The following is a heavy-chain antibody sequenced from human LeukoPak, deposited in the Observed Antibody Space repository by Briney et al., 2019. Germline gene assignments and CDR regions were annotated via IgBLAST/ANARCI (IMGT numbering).Heavy chain of an antibody. D-gene: IGHD2-15*01. Sequence: GGSLRLSCAASGFTFSSYAMSWVRQAPGKGLEWVSAISGSGGSTYYADSVKGRFTISRDNSKNTLYLQMNSLRAEDTAVYYCATYCSGGSCYSFDYWGQGTLVTVSS. CDR3: ATYCSGGSCYSFDY. J-gene: IGHJ4*02. CDR1: GFTFSSYA. CDR2: ISGSGGST. V-gene: IGHV3-23*01.